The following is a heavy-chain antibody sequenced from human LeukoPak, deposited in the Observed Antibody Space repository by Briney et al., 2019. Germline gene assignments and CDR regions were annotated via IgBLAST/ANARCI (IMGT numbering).Heavy chain of an antibody. V-gene: IGHV3-53*01. Sequence: GGSLRLSCAASGFTVGTKYMNRVRQAPGKGLEWVSILYSGGDTYYADSVKGRFTISRDNSRSTLSLQMNSLRVEDTAVYYCARVGDHYHWNFDLWGRGTLVTVSS. CDR1: GFTVGTKY. CDR3: ARVGDHYHWNFDL. D-gene: IGHD3-10*01. CDR2: LYSGGDT. J-gene: IGHJ2*01.